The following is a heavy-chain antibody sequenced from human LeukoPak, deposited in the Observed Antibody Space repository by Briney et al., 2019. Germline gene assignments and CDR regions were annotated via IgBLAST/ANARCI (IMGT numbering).Heavy chain of an antibody. V-gene: IGHV1-3*01. D-gene: IGHD7-27*01. CDR2: INAGNGNT. J-gene: IGHJ5*02. CDR1: GYTFTSYA. Sequence: ASVKVSCKASGYTFTSYAMHWVRQAPGQRLEWMGWINAGNGNTKYSQRFQGRVTITRDTSASTAYMELSSLRSEDTAVYYCARDRLGNWFDPWGQGTLVTVSS. CDR3: ARDRLGNWFDP.